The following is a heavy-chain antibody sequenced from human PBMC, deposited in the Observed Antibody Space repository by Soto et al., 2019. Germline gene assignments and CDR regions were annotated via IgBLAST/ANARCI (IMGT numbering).Heavy chain of an antibody. V-gene: IGHV1-18*01. Sequence: QVQLVQSGAEVKKPGASVKVSCKASGYTFTSYGISWVRQAPGQGLEWMGWISAYNGNTNYAQKLQGRVTMTTDTSTSTAHMELRSLRSDDTAVYYCARGALQYYDFWSGYCPFDYWGQGTLVTVSS. CDR3: ARGALQYYDFWSGYCPFDY. CDR2: ISAYNGNT. J-gene: IGHJ4*02. CDR1: GYTFTSYG. D-gene: IGHD3-3*01.